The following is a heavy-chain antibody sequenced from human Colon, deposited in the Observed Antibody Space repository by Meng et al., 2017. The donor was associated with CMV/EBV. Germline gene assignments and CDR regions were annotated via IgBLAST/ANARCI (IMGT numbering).Heavy chain of an antibody. V-gene: IGHV3-21*01. CDR1: GFTFSSYS. D-gene: IGHD2-15*01. CDR3: ARGKTRFCGGDNCYSE. Sequence: GALKISCAASGFTFSSYSMNWVRQAPGKGLEWVSSISSSNSYIYYADSVKGRFTISRDNAKNSLYLQMNSLRAEDTAVYYCARGKTRFCGGDNCYSEWGQGALVTVSS. J-gene: IGHJ4*02. CDR2: ISSSNSYI.